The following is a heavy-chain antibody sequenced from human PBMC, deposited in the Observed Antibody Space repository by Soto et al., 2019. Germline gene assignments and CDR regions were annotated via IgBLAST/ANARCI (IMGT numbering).Heavy chain of an antibody. D-gene: IGHD3-3*01. J-gene: IGHJ4*02. Sequence: GGSLRLSCAASGITFTNSAMHWVRQAPGKGLEWVTVISYDGSSKYYADSVKGRFTISRDNSKNTLYLQMNSLTPEDTAVYYCAKALYYDVWSGPGYWGQGTLVTVSS. CDR1: GITFTNSA. CDR2: ISYDGSSK. V-gene: IGHV3-30*18. CDR3: AKALYYDVWSGPGY.